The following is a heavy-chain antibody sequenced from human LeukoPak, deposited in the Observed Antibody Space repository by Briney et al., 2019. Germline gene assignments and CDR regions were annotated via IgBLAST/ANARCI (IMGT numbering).Heavy chain of an antibody. CDR2: IDIIGDT. Sequence: GGSLRLSCAAFGFTFSSHDMHWVRQVPGKGLEWVSGIDIIGDTHYPDSVKGRFTISRENAKNSLFLQMNSLRGADTAVYYCARMVFDSSGHYYFDHWGQGTLVTVSS. J-gene: IGHJ4*02. CDR1: GFTFSSHD. V-gene: IGHV3-13*01. D-gene: IGHD3-22*01. CDR3: ARMVFDSSGHYYFDH.